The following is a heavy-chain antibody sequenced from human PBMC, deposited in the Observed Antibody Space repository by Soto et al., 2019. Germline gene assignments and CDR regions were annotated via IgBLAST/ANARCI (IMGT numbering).Heavy chain of an antibody. V-gene: IGHV1-69*01. D-gene: IGHD3-10*01. CDR3: ARDAGDMVRGVMWFFDY. J-gene: IGHJ4*02. CDR2: IIPISATT. Sequence: QVHLVQSGAGVKKPGSSVKVSCKASGGTFSSDAIIWVRQAPGRGLEWMGGIIPISATTNYAQKFQGRVTITADESTSTVYMELSSLRSEDTAVYYCARDAGDMVRGVMWFFDYWGQGTLVTVSS. CDR1: GGTFSSDA.